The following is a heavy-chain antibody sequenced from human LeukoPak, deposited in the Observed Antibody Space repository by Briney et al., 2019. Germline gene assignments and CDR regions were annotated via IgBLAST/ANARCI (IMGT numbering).Heavy chain of an antibody. Sequence: GGSLRLSCAASGFSFSDYYMSWIRQAPGKGLEWVSYMSNSGGTIYYADSVKGRFTISRDNTKNSLYLQMNSLRAEDTAVYYCARGAGSGWFYYFDYWGQGTLVTVSS. J-gene: IGHJ4*02. CDR2: MSNSGGTI. CDR3: ARGAGSGWFYYFDY. CDR1: GFSFSDYY. V-gene: IGHV3-11*01. D-gene: IGHD6-19*01.